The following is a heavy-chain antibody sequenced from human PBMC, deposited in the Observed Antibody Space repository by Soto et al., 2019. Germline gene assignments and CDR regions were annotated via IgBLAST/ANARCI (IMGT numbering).Heavy chain of an antibody. CDR3: ATGAGVGVAGSAAFDM. CDR1: GYPVTAYY. CDR2: INPATGAS. J-gene: IGHJ3*02. Sequence: QLHLVQSGAVVKKPGALVTVSCSASGYPVTAYYMHWVRQAPGRGLEWMGGINPATGASKYTQTFQGRVTRTRDTLTSTVFLELSGLTSEATAVSYFATGAGVGVAGSAAFDMWGQGTLVTVSS. V-gene: IGHV1-2*02. D-gene: IGHD3-3*01.